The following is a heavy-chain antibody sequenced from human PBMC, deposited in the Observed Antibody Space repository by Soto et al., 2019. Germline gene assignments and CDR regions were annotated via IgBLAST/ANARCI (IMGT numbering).Heavy chain of an antibody. CDR2: IGTAGDT. J-gene: IGHJ3*01. Sequence: EVQLVESGGGLVQPGESLRLSCEASGFNFSSYDMHWVRQATGKGLEWVSVIGTAGDTYNPGSVKGRFTISRENAKNSLYLQMNSLRAGDTAVYYCARAGQGASCSGGSCYLGASDVWGQGTMVTVSS. CDR1: GFNFSSYD. D-gene: IGHD2-15*01. V-gene: IGHV3-13*01. CDR3: ARAGQGASCSGGSCYLGASDV.